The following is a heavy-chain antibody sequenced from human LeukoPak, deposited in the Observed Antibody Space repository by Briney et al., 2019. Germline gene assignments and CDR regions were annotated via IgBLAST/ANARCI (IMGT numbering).Heavy chain of an antibody. J-gene: IGHJ4*02. CDR1: GFIFSSYE. CDR2: IRSGSTI. CDR3: ARGYDSGTYYVY. Sequence: GGSLRLSCAASGFIFSSYEMNWVRQAPGKGLEWVSYIRSGSTIYYADSVKGRFTISRDNAKNSLYLQMNSLRAEDTAVYYCARGYDSGTYYVYWGQGTLVTVSS. D-gene: IGHD3-22*01. V-gene: IGHV3-48*03.